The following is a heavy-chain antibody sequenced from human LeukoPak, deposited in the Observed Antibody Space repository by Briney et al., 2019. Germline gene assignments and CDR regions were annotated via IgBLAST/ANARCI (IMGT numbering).Heavy chain of an antibody. V-gene: IGHV1-18*01. J-gene: IGHJ4*02. CDR2: ISAYNGNT. D-gene: IGHD3-10*01. Sequence: ASVKVSCKASGYTFTSYGVSWVRQAPGQGLKWMGWISAYNGNTNYAQKLQGRVTMTTDTSTSTAYMELRSLRSDDTAVYYCARGDYGSGSYRYFDYWGQGTLVTVSS. CDR3: ARGDYGSGSYRYFDY. CDR1: GYTFTSYG.